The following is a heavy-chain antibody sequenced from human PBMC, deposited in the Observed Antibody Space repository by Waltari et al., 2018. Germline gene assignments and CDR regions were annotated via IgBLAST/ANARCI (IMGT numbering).Heavy chain of an antibody. V-gene: IGHV1-18*01. CDR2: IGAYNGNT. CDR1: GYTFSSYG. J-gene: IGHJ4*02. CDR3: ASSSFCSSTTCYLGY. D-gene: IGHD2-2*01. Sequence: QVRLVQSAAAVTKPGASVKVSCKASGYTFSSYGISWVRQAPGQGLEWMGWIGAYNGNTDYAQKFRGRVTLTTDRSTNTAYMELRSLRSDDTAFYYCASSSFCSSTTCYLGYWGQGTLVTVSS.